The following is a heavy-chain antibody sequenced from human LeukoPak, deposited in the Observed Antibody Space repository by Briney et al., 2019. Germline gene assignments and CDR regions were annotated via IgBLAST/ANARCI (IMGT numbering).Heavy chain of an antibody. CDR3: ARTYSSYFSSSEFDY. J-gene: IGHJ4*02. V-gene: IGHV1-18*01. Sequence: GAAVKVSCKASGYTFTTNGISWVRQAPGQGLEWMGWISANNGNTNYAQKFQGRVTMTTDTSTNTAYVELRSLRSDDTAVYYCARTYSSYFSSSEFDYWGQGTLVTVSS. CDR2: ISANNGNT. D-gene: IGHD6-13*01. CDR1: GYTFTTNG.